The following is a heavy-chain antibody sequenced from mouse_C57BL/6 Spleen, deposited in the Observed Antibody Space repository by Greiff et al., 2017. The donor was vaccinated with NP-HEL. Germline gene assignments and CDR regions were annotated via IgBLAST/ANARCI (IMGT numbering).Heavy chain of an antibody. D-gene: IGHD2-4*01. V-gene: IGHV5-16*01. CDR1: GFTFSDYY. CDR2: INYDGSST. J-gene: IGHJ2*01. CDR3: ARGGSTMITPYYFDY. Sequence: EVKLMESEGGLVQPGSSMKLSCTASGFTFSDYYMAWVRQVPEKGLEWVANINYDGSSTYYLDSLKSRFIISRDNAKNILYLQMSSLKSEDTATYYCARGGSTMITPYYFDYWGQGTTLTVSS.